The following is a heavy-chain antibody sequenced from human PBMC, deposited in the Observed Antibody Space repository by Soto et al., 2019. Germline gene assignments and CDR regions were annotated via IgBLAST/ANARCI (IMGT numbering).Heavy chain of an antibody. D-gene: IGHD3-22*01. CDR2: IYYSGTT. J-gene: IGHJ4*02. Sequence: PSETLSLTCTVSGGSINSGYYYWSWIRQPPGKGLEWIGYIYYSGTTYYNPSLKSRVTISVDTSKDQFSLRLSSVTAADTAVYYCARDDKYNTSAIDYWGQGTLVTVSS. CDR3: ARDDKYNTSAIDY. V-gene: IGHV4-30-4*01. CDR1: GGSINSGYYY.